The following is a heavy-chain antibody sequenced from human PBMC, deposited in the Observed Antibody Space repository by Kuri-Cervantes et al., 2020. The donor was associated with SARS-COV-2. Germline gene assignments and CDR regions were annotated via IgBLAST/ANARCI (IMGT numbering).Heavy chain of an antibody. CDR3: ARLGGYRSGYNWFDP. J-gene: IGHJ5*02. D-gene: IGHD5-18*01. CDR1: GELFSGYY. Sequence: ESLKISCAVSGELFSGYYWSWIRQSPGKRLEWIGEVNHNGGANYNPSLRSRVTISVDPSKAQFSLNLISVTAADTAVYYCARLGGYRSGYNWFDPWGQGTLVTVSS. V-gene: IGHV4-34*01. CDR2: VNHNGGA.